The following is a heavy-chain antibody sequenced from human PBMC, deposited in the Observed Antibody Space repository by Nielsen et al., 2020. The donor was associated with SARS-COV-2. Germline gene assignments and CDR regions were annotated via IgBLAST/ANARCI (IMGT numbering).Heavy chain of an antibody. D-gene: IGHD4-11*01. CDR3: ARDYSNYDYFDY. CDR2: INPNSGGT. Sequence: ASVKVSCKASGYTFTGYYMHWVRQAPGQGLEWMGWINPNSGGTNYAQKFQGRVTMTRDASTSTVYMELSSLRSEDTAVYYCARDYSNYDYFDYWGQGTLVTVSS. J-gene: IGHJ4*02. V-gene: IGHV1-2*02. CDR1: GYTFTGYY.